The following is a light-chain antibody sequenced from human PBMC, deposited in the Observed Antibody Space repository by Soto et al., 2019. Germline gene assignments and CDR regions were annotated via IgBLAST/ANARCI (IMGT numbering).Light chain of an antibody. CDR1: SSDVGGYNY. J-gene: IGLJ3*02. V-gene: IGLV2-11*01. CDR2: DVS. Sequence: QSALTQPRSVSGSPGQSVTISCTGTSSDVGGYNYVSWYQQHPGKAPKLIIYDVSKRPSGVPDRFSGSTSGNTASLTISGLQAEDEADYYCCSSAGTYTSVFGGGTKLTVL. CDR3: CSSAGTYTSV.